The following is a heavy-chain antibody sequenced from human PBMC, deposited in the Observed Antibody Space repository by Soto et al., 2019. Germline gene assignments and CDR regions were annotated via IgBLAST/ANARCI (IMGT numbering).Heavy chain of an antibody. V-gene: IGHV3-53*01. Sequence: VQLVESGGGLIQPGGSLRLSCAASGFTVSANYMSWVRQAPGKGLEWVSILYSGGGTYYADSVKGRFTISRDNSKNTLYLQMSSLRVDDTAVYYCARVNPPYPWGQGTLVTVSS. J-gene: IGHJ5*02. CDR1: GFTVSANY. CDR3: ARVNPPYP. CDR2: LYSGGGT.